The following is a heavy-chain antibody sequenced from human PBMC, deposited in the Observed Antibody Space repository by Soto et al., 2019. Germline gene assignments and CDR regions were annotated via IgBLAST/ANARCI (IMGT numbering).Heavy chain of an antibody. CDR3: AKISLDSSGYNSYFDS. V-gene: IGHV3-23*01. J-gene: IGHJ4*02. CDR2: ISGSGGST. CDR1: GFTFSSYA. D-gene: IGHD3-22*01. Sequence: PGGSLRLSCAASGFTFSSYAMTWVRQAPGKGLEWVSAISGSGGSTYYADSVKGRFTISRDNSKNTLYLQMNSLRAEDTAVYYCAKISLDSSGYNSYFDSWGQGTLVTVSS.